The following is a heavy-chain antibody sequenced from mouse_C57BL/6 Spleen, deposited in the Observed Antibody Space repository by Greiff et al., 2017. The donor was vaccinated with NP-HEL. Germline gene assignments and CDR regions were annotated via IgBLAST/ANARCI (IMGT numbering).Heavy chain of an antibody. D-gene: IGHD2-13*01. CDR3: ARGTRGDFDY. Sequence: VQLQQSGAELVRPGTSVKVSCKASGYAFTNYLIEWVKQRPGQGLEWIGVINPGSGGTNYNEKFMGKATLTADNSSSTAYMQLSSLTSEDSAVYFCARGTRGDFDYWGQGTTLTDAS. CDR2: INPGSGGT. V-gene: IGHV1-54*01. CDR1: GYAFTNYL. J-gene: IGHJ2*01.